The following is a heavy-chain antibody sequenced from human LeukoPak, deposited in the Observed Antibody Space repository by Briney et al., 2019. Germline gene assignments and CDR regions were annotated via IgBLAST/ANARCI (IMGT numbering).Heavy chain of an antibody. CDR1: GGTFSSYA. CDR2: IIPIFGTA. CDR3: ARRGSSSWYGWFDP. Sequence: ASVKVSCKASGGTFSSYAISWVRPAPGQGRAWMGGIIPIFGTANYAQKFQGRVTITADESTSTACMELSSLRSEDTAVYYCARRGSSSWYGWFDPWGQGTLVTVSS. J-gene: IGHJ5*02. D-gene: IGHD6-13*01. V-gene: IGHV1-69*13.